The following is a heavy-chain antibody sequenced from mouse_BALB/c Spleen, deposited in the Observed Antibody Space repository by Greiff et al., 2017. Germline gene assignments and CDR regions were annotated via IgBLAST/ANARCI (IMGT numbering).Heavy chain of an antibody. Sequence: EVMLVESGGGLVKPGGSLKLSCAASGFTFSDYYMYWVRQTPEKRLEWVATISDGGSYTYYPDSVKGRFTISRDNAKNNLYLQMSSLKSEDTAMYYCARERWFAYWGQGTLVTVSA. CDR2: ISDGGSYT. V-gene: IGHV5-4*02. CDR1: GFTFSDYY. J-gene: IGHJ3*01. CDR3: ARERWFAY.